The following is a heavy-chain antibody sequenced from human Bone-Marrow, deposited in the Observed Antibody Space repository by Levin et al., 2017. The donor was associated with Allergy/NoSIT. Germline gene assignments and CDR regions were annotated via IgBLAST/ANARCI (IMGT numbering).Heavy chain of an antibody. Sequence: GGSLRLSCAASGFTVSGYYLSWVRQAPGKGLEWVSTIYDAGRTFYADSVKGRFTISRDNSKDTLYLQMNSLRADDTAVYYCARVRFPGYHGSGSYYNEYYFDSWGQGTLVTVSS. CDR2: IYDAGRT. CDR1: GFTVSGYY. V-gene: IGHV3-53*01. D-gene: IGHD3-10*01. CDR3: ARVRFPGYHGSGSYYNEYYFDS. J-gene: IGHJ4*02.